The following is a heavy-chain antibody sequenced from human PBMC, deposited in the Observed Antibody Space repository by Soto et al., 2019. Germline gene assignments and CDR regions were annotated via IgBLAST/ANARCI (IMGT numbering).Heavy chain of an antibody. CDR3: ATGYRVYYGMDV. CDR2: INPNSGGT. D-gene: IGHD6-13*01. Sequence: QVQLLQSGAEVKKPGASVKVSCKASGYTFTGYYMHWVRQPPGQGLDWMGWINPNSGGTNYAQELQGRVTMTRDTSSSTVYMELSRLRSDDTAVYYCATGYRVYYGMDVWGQGTTVTVSS. J-gene: IGHJ6*02. CDR1: GYTFTGYY. V-gene: IGHV1-2*02.